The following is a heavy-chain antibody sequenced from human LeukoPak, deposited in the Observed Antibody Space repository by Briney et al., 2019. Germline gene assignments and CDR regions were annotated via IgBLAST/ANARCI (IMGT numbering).Heavy chain of an antibody. CDR3: ARESPDYDFWSGYFHYYYYMDV. Sequence: GASVKVSCKAPGYTFTSYYMHWVRQAPGQGLEWMGIINPSGGSTSYAQKFQGRVTMTRDMSTSTVYMELSSLRSEDTAVYYCARESPDYDFWSGYFHYYYYMDVWGKGTTVTVSS. CDR1: GYTFTSYY. J-gene: IGHJ6*03. CDR2: INPSGGST. D-gene: IGHD3-3*01. V-gene: IGHV1-46*01.